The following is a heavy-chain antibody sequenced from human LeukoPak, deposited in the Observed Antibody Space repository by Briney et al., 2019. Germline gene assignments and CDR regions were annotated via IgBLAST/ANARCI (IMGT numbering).Heavy chain of an antibody. CDR3: ARASYYYDSSGYSGLDYFDY. CDR2: INHSGST. CDR1: GGSFSGYY. J-gene: IGHJ4*02. D-gene: IGHD3-22*01. V-gene: IGHV4-34*01. Sequence: SETLSLTCAVYGGSFSGYYWSWIRQPPGKGLEWIGEINHSGSTNYNPSLKSRVTISVDTSKNQFSLKLSSVTAADTAVYYCARASYYYDSSGYSGLDYFDYWGQGTLVTVSS.